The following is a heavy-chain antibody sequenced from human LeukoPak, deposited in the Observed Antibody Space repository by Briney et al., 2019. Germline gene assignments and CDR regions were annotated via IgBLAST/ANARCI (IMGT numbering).Heavy chain of an antibody. J-gene: IGHJ4*02. CDR3: ARVRGGGYSYRYPDY. CDR2: INPNSGGT. Sequence: ASVKVSCKASGYTFTGYYMHWVRQAPGQGLEWMGWINPNSGGTNYAQKFQGRVTMTRDTSISTAYMELSRLRSDDTAVYYCARVRGGGYSYRYPDYWGQGTLVTVSS. V-gene: IGHV1-2*02. CDR1: GYTFTGYY. D-gene: IGHD5-18*01.